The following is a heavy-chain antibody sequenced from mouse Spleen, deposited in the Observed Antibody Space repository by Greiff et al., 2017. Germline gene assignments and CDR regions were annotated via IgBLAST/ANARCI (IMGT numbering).Heavy chain of an antibody. CDR3: ARNRIYDGYSYFDY. V-gene: IGHV2-2*01. Sequence: QVQLQQSGPGLVQPSQSLSITCTVSGFSLTSYGVPWVRQSPGKGLEWLGVIWSGGSTDYNAAFLSRLSISKDNSKSQVFFKRNSLQADDTAIYYCARNRIYDGYSYFDYWGQGTTLTVSS. J-gene: IGHJ2*01. D-gene: IGHD2-3*01. CDR1: GFSLTSYG. CDR2: IWSGGST.